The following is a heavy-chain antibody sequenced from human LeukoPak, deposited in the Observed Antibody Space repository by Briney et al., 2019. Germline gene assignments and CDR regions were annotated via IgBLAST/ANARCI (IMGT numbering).Heavy chain of an antibody. CDR3: ARPYCSGGSCLDAFDI. J-gene: IGHJ3*02. D-gene: IGHD2-15*01. V-gene: IGHV1-18*01. Sequence: ASVKVSCKASGYTFTSYGISWARQAPGQGLEWMGWISAYDGNTNYAQKLQGRVTMTKDTSTSTAYMELRSLRSDDTAVYYCARPYCSGGSCLDAFDIWGQGTMVTVSS. CDR1: GYTFTSYG. CDR2: ISAYDGNT.